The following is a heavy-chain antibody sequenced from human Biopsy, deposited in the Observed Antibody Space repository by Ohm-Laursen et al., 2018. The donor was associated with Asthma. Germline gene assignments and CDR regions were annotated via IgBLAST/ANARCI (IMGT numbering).Heavy chain of an antibody. D-gene: IGHD3-9*01. CDR2: VKTGNGVT. CDR3: ARTYYDFLTGQVKDVFGV. CDR1: GYNFISLA. Sequence: SSVKVSCKASGYNFISLAIHGVPQAPGKRLWGNGWVKTGNGVTKYWQKFQGRVTITRDTSASTAYMELRSLRSEHTATYYCARTYYDFLTGQVKDVFGVWGQGTMVTVSS. V-gene: IGHV1-3*04. J-gene: IGHJ3*01.